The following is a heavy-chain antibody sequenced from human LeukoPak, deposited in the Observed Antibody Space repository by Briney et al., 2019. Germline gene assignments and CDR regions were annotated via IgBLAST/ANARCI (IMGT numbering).Heavy chain of an antibody. J-gene: IGHJ4*02. D-gene: IGHD2-15*01. Sequence: GGSLGLSCAASGFTFSSSAMSWVRQAPGKGLEWVSAISNNGGYTYYADSVQGRFTISRDNSKSTLCLQMNSLRAEDTAVYYCAKQLGYCSDGSCYFPYWGQGTLVTVSS. CDR1: GFTFSSSA. V-gene: IGHV3-23*01. CDR2: ISNNGGYT. CDR3: AKQLGYCSDGSCYFPY.